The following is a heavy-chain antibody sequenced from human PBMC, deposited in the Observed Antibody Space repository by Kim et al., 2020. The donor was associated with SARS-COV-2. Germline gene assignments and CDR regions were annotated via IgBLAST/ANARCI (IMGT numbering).Heavy chain of an antibody. V-gene: IGHV1-18*04. J-gene: IGHJ6*02. CDR2: ISAYNGNT. D-gene: IGHD3-3*01. CDR3: ARDLRSATSPNITIFGVDRFYGMDV. CDR1: GYTFTSYG. Sequence: ASVKVSCKASGYTFTSYGISWVRQAPGQGLEWMGWISAYNGNTNYAQKLQGRVTMTTDTSTSTAYMELRSLRSDDTAVYYCARDLRSATSPNITIFGVDRFYGMDVWGQWTTVTVSS.